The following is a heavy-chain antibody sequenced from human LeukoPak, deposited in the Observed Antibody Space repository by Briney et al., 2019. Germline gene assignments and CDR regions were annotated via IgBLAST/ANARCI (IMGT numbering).Heavy chain of an antibody. CDR1: GFTFSSYG. J-gene: IGHJ4*02. D-gene: IGHD2-2*01. Sequence: GGSLRLSCAASGFTFSSYGMHWVRQAPGKGLEWVAFISYDGSNKYYPDSLKGRFTISRDNSKNTLYLQMNSLRADDTAVYYCAKGGSPAMLDYWGQGTLVAVSS. CDR2: ISYDGSNK. V-gene: IGHV3-30*02. CDR3: AKGGSPAMLDY.